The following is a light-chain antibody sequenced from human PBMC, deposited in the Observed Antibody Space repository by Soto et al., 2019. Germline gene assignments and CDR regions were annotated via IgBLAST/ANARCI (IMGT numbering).Light chain of an antibody. CDR2: AAS. J-gene: IGKJ2*01. V-gene: IGKV1-12*01. CDR3: QQAKSFPYT. CDR1: QAISSW. Sequence: DIQMTQSPSSVSASVGDRVTITCRASQAISSWLAWYQQKPGEAPKLLIYAASSLQSGVPSRFSGSGSGTDCSLTISSLQPEDFPTYFCQQAKSFPYTFGQGAKLEIK.